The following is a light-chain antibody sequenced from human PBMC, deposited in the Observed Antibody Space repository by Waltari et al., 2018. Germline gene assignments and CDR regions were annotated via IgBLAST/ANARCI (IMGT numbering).Light chain of an antibody. V-gene: IGKV1-5*03. CDR2: KAA. J-gene: IGKJ1*01. CDR3: QQYNSYSWT. CDR1: QSISSW. Sequence: DIQMTQSPSTLSASVGDRVTITCRASQSISSWLALYQQKPGKAPKLLIYKAASLESGVPYRFSSSGSVTEFTLTIISLQPDDFATYYCQQYNSYSWTFGQGTKVEIK.